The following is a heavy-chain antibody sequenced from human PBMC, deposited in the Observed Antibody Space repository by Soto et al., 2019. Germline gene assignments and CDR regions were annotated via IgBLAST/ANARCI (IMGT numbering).Heavy chain of an antibody. CDR1: GFTFSKFA. D-gene: IGHD4-17*01. CDR2: ISGDGGVT. CDR3: AKARTTVSSYYFDY. V-gene: IGHV3-23*01. Sequence: GSLRLSCAASGFTFSKFAMSWVRQAPGEGLEWVSAISGDGGVTYYADSVKGRFTISRDNSKNTLYLQMSSLRAEDTALYYCAKARTTVSSYYFDYWGQGTPVTVSS. J-gene: IGHJ4*02.